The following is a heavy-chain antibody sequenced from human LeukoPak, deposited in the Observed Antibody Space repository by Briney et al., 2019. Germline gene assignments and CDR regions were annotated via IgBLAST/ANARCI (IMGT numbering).Heavy chain of an antibody. V-gene: IGHV4-59*01. CDR2: IYYSGST. D-gene: IGHD3-10*01. CDR3: AGEMGSSTSRYFDY. CDR1: GSTFSSYS. J-gene: IGHJ4*02. Sequence: GSLRLSCAASGSTFSSYSMNWIRQPPGKGLEWIGYIYYSGSTNYNPSLKSRVTISVDTSKNQFSLKLSSVTAADTAVYYCAGEMGSSTSRYFDYWGQGTLVTVSS.